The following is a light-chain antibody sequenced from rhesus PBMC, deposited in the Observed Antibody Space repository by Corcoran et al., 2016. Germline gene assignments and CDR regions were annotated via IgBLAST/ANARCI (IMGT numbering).Light chain of an antibody. CDR3: QHSYGTPFT. Sequence: DILMTQSPSSLSASVGDRVTITCRASENVYNYLHWYQQKPGKAPNLLIYKTSTLHSGVPSRFSGSGSGTEFTLTISSLQPEDFATYYCQHSYGTPFTFGPGTKLDIK. V-gene: IGKV1-74*01. J-gene: IGKJ3*01. CDR2: KTS. CDR1: ENVYNY.